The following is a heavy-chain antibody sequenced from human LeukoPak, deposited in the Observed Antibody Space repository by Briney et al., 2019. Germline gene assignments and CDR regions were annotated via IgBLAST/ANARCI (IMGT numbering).Heavy chain of an antibody. CDR1: GGSFSGYF. J-gene: IGHJ4*02. V-gene: IGHV4-34*01. CDR2: INHSGSA. CDR3: AKGPYYYDTNGYYYPTGFDY. Sequence: KSSETLSLTCSVSGGSFSGYFWSWIRQSPGKGLEWIGQINHSGSANYSPSLKSRVTLSIDTSKNQFSLKLRSVTAADTAVYFCAKGPYYYDTNGYYYPTGFDYWGQGILVTVSS. D-gene: IGHD3-22*01.